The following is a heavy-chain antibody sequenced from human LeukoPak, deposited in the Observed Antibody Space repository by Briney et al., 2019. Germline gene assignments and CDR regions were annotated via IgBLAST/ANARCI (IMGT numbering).Heavy chain of an antibody. CDR2: INHSGST. J-gene: IGHJ4*02. Sequence: SETLSLTCAVYGGSFSSYYWSWIRQPPGKGLEWIGEINHSGSTNYNPSLKSRVTISVDTSKNQFSLKLSSVTAADTAVYYCASRGIVVARYYFDYWGQGTLVTVSS. D-gene: IGHD3-22*01. CDR1: GGSFSSYY. V-gene: IGHV4-34*01. CDR3: ASRGIVVARYYFDY.